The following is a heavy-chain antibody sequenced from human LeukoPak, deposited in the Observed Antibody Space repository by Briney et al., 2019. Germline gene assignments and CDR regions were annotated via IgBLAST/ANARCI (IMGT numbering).Heavy chain of an antibody. CDR1: GFTFSSYD. D-gene: IGHD6-19*01. Sequence: GGSLRLSCAASGFTFSSYDTHWVRPATGKGLEWVSAIGTAGDTYYPGSVKGRFTISRENAKNSLYLQMNSLRAGDTAVYYCARGGVSGWWKKNYYYGMDVWGQGTTVTVSS. CDR2: IGTAGDT. V-gene: IGHV3-13*01. CDR3: ARGGVSGWWKKNYYYGMDV. J-gene: IGHJ6*02.